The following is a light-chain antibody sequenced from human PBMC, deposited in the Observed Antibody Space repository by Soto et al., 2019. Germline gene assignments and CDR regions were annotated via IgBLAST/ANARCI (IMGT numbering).Light chain of an antibody. CDR2: DVS. Sequence: QSALTQPASVSGSPGQSITISCTGTSSDVGGYIYVSWYQQHPGKAPKLMIYDVSSRPSGVSYRFSGSTSGNTASLTISGLQAEDEADYYCSSYTTSSSYVFGTGTKVTV. V-gene: IGLV2-14*01. CDR3: SSYTTSSSYV. J-gene: IGLJ1*01. CDR1: SSDVGGYIY.